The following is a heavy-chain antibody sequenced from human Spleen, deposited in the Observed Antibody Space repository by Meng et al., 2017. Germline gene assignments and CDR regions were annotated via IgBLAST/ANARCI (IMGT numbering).Heavy chain of an antibody. Sequence: GGSLRLSCTASGFTFGDYAMSWVRQAPGKGLEWVGVIRSKAYGGTTEYAASVKGRFTISRDDSRSIAYLQMNSLKTEDTAVYYCTRVGGSGKNYNRRVIYYYYGMDVWGQGTTVTVSS. CDR1: GFTFGDYA. V-gene: IGHV3-49*04. CDR2: IRSKAYGGTT. D-gene: IGHD3-10*01. J-gene: IGHJ6*02. CDR3: TRVGGSGKNYNRRVIYYYYGMDV.